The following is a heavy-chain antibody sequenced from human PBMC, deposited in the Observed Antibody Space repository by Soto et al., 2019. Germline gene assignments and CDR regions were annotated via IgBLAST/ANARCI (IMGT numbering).Heavy chain of an antibody. V-gene: IGHV3-23*01. CDR3: AKDPSPPLVPAASVGFGY. D-gene: IGHD2-2*01. J-gene: IGHJ4*02. Sequence: GGSLRLSCAASGFTFKSCAMSWVRQAPWKGLEWVSAISYSGGTTYYADSVKGRFTISRGNSKNTLYLQMNSLRAEDTAVYYCAKDPSPPLVPAASVGFGYWGQGTLVTVSS. CDR2: ISYSGGTT. CDR1: GFTFKSCA.